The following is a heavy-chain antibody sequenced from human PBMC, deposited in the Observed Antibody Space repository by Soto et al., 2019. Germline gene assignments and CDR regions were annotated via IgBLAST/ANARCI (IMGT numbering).Heavy chain of an antibody. CDR3: ARVQSGSDFAS. CDR1: GYTFTSYG. J-gene: IGHJ5*01. D-gene: IGHD5-12*01. CDR2: ISAYNGNT. V-gene: IGHV1-18*01. Sequence: QVQLVQSGAEVKKPGASVKVSCKTSGYTFTSYGINWVRQAPGQGLEWMGWISAYNGNTHYAQTVQGRVTLATDTSTSTAYMELRSLRSDDTAVYYCARVQSGSDFASCGQGTLVTVSS.